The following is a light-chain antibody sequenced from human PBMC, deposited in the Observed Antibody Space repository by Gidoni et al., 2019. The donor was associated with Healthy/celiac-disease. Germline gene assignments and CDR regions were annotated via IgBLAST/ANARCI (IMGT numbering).Light chain of an antibody. CDR3: QQYGSSPGT. V-gene: IGKV3-20*01. J-gene: IGKJ1*01. Sequence: LVFPQSPGTLSLSPGERATLSCRASQSVSSSYLAWYQQKPGQAPRLLIYGASSRATGIPDRFSGSGSGTDFTLTISRLEPEDFAVYYCQQYGSSPGTFGQGTKVEIK. CDR1: QSVSSSY. CDR2: GAS.